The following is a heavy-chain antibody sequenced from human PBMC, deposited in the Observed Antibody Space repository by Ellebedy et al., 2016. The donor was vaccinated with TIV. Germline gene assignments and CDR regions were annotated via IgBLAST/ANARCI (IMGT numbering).Heavy chain of an antibody. CDR1: GFTVSSNY. Sequence: GESLKISCAASGFTVSSNYMSWVRQAPGKGLEWVSLIYSGGNTYYADSVKGRFTISRDNSKNTLYLQMNSLRAEDTAVYYCARGPHLRGYSYGLFDPWGQGTLVTVSS. J-gene: IGHJ5*02. V-gene: IGHV3-66*01. D-gene: IGHD5-18*01. CDR3: ARGPHLRGYSYGLFDP. CDR2: IYSGGNT.